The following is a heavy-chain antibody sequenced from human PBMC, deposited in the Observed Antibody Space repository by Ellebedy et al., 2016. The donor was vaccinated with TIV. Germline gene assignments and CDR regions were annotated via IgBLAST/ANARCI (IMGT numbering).Heavy chain of an antibody. CDR1: GFTFSNHW. J-gene: IGHJ4*02. V-gene: IGHV3-7*04. D-gene: IGHD3-10*01. Sequence: GGSLRLSCAASGFTFSNHWMSWVRQAPGKGLEWVANVNQDGSEKYYVDSVRGRFTISRDNAKNSLYLQMSSLRVEDTAMYYCVREIGGSGAYWGQGTLLTVSS. CDR3: VREIGGSGAY. CDR2: VNQDGSEK.